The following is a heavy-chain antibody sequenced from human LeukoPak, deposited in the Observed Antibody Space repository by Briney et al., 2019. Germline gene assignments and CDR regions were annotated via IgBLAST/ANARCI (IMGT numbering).Heavy chain of an antibody. CDR2: IHHSGNT. D-gene: IGHD3-10*01. J-gene: IGHJ3*02. CDR3: ARWEVRLNAFEM. Sequence: PSQTLSLTCTVSGGAISSGGYYWNWVRQPPGKGLEWIGYIHHSGNTLYNPSLKSRVTTSVDTSKNQFSLSLSSVTAADTAVYYCARWEVRLNAFEMWGQGTMVTVSS. CDR1: GGAISSGGYY. V-gene: IGHV4-61*08.